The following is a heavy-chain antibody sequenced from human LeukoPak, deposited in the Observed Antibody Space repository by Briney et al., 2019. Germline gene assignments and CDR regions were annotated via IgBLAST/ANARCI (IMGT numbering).Heavy chain of an antibody. CDR2: ISSSSSYI. J-gene: IGHJ1*01. V-gene: IGHV3-21*01. Sequence: PGGSLRLSCAASGFTFSSYSMNWVRQAPGKGLEWVSSISSSSSYIYYADSVKGRFTISRDNAKNSLYLQMNSLRAEDTAVYYCAKHERGSHYYDSSGPFQHWGQGTLVTVSS. CDR3: AKHERGSHYYDSSGPFQH. CDR1: GFTFSSYS. D-gene: IGHD3-22*01.